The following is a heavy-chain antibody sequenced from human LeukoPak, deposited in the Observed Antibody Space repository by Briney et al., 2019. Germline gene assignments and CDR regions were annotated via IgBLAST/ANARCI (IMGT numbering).Heavy chain of an antibody. V-gene: IGHV4-59*11. J-gene: IGHJ3*02. D-gene: IGHD2-15*01. CDR1: GGSISSHY. CDR2: IYYSGST. Sequence: SETLSLTCTVSGGSISSHYWSWIRQPPGKGLEWIGNIYYSGSTNYNPSLKSRVTISVDTSKNQFSLKLSSVTAADTAVYYCARDESTLAAWDIWGQGTMVTVSS. CDR3: ARDESTLAAWDI.